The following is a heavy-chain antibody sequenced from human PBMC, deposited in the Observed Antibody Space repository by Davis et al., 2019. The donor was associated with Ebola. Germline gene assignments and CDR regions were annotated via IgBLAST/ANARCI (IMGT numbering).Heavy chain of an antibody. CDR1: GGSLSGYY. CDR2: INHSGST. J-gene: IGHJ5*02. D-gene: IGHD2-15*01. Sequence: PSETLSLTCAVYGGSLSGYYWNWIRQPPGKGLEWIGEINHSGSTNYNPSLKSRVTILVDTSKNQFSLKLSSVTAADTAVYYCARGVGSGPMFDPWGQGTLVTVSS. CDR3: ARGVGSGPMFDP. V-gene: IGHV4-34*01.